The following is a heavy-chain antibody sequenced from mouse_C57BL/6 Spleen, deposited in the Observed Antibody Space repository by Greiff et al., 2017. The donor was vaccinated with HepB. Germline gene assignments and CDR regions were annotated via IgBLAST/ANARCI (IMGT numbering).Heavy chain of an antibody. CDR3: ARGGYGTHFAY. D-gene: IGHD2-1*01. J-gene: IGHJ3*01. V-gene: IGHV1-50*01. Sequence: QVQLQQPGAELVKPGASVKLSCKASGYTFTSYWMQWVKQRPGQGLEWIGEIDPSDSYTNYNQKFKGKATLTVDTSSSTAYMQLSSLTSEDSAVYYCARGGYGTHFAYCGQGTLVTVSA. CDR2: IDPSDSYT. CDR1: GYTFTSYW.